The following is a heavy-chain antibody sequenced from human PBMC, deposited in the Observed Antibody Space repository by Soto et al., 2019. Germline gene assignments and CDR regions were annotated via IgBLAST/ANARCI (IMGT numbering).Heavy chain of an antibody. J-gene: IGHJ5*02. V-gene: IGHV3-48*03. CDR2: ISSSGSTI. Sequence: PGGSLRLFCAASGITFSSYGMNWVRQAPGKGLEWVSYISSSGSTIYYADSVKGRFTISRDNAKNSLYLQMNSLRAEDTAVYYCARGSRVGNYYGSGSYYNVSPPFYGFDPWGQGTLVTVSS. D-gene: IGHD3-10*01. CDR3: ARGSRVGNYYGSGSYYNVSPPFYGFDP. CDR1: GITFSSYG.